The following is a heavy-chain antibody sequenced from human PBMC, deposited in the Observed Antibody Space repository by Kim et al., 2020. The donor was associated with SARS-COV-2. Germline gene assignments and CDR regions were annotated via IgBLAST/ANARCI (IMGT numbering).Heavy chain of an antibody. CDR2: IWYDGSKK. Sequence: GGSLRLSCAASGFTFSSSGMHWVRQAPGKGLEWVAVIWYDGSKKYYADSVKGRFTISRDNSKNTLYLQMNSLRVEDTAVYYCAKGGSGSGWCLDHWGQGARVTVSS. V-gene: IGHV3-33*06. J-gene: IGHJ4*02. CDR3: AKGGSGSGWCLDH. D-gene: IGHD6-19*01. CDR1: GFTFSSSG.